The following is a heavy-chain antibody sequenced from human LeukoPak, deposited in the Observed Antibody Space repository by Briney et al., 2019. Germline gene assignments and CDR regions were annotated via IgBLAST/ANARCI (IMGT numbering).Heavy chain of an antibody. V-gene: IGHV1-18*01. CDR3: AREMGYYDSSAHYYYAMDV. J-gene: IGHJ6*02. CDR1: GYTSTSYG. D-gene: IGHD3-22*01. Sequence: ASVKVSCKASGYTSTSYGISWVRQAPGQGLEWMGWISAYNGNTKYAQKVQGGVTMTTDTSTSTAYMELRSLRSDDTAVYYCAREMGYYDSSAHYYYAMDVWGQGTTVTVSS. CDR2: ISAYNGNT.